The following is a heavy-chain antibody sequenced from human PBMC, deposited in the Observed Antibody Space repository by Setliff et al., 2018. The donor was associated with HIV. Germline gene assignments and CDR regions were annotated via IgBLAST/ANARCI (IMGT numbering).Heavy chain of an antibody. CDR1: GGSFAASH. V-gene: IGHV4-34*01. J-gene: IGHJ5*02. CDR2: ISHSGKS. D-gene: IGHD3-10*01. Sequence: SETLSLTCAVYGGSFAASHWSWIRQSPGKGLEWIGEISHSGKSKENPSLRSRVSISVDTSKNQFSLKMRSVTATDMAFYYCARGLPTHYYGPDNWFDPWSQGTLVTVSS. CDR3: ARGLPTHYYGPDNWFDP.